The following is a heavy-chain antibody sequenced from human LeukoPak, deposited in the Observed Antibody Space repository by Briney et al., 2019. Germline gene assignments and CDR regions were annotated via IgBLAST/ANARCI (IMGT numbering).Heavy chain of an antibody. CDR2: INPSGRT. J-gene: IGHJ4*02. CDR3: ARKQDSYSSGWYITY. CDR1: SGSLSDKY. D-gene: IGHD6-19*01. Sequence: SETLSLTCGVYSGSLSDKYWSWIRQPPGKGLEWIGEINPSGRTNYNPSLKSRVTMSIDTSKNQFSLKLSSVTAADTAVYYCARKQDSYSSGWYITYWGQGTLVIVSS. V-gene: IGHV4-34*01.